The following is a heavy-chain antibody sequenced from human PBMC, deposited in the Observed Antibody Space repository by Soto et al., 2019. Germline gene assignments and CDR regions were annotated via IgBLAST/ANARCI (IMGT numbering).Heavy chain of an antibody. CDR2: IYYSGST. J-gene: IGHJ6*02. CDR1: GGSISSGDYY. D-gene: IGHD3-3*01. V-gene: IGHV4-30-4*01. Sequence: QVQLQESGPGLVKPSQTLSLTCTVSGGSISSGDYYWSWIRQPPGKGLEWIGYIYYSGSTYYNPSLKSRVTISVDTSKNQFSLKLSSVTAADTAVYYCARDGVGYDFWSGPTQYGMDVWGQGTTVTVSS. CDR3: ARDGVGYDFWSGPTQYGMDV.